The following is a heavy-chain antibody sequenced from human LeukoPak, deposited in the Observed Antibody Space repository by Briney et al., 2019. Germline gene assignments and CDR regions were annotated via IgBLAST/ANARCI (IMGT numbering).Heavy chain of an antibody. D-gene: IGHD5-12*01. CDR1: VFTFIRYP. CDR3: AKAGSLARPTPYSFDY. Sequence: GGSLRLSCAASVFTFIRYPISCVPHAPGKGLECVSTFSDSGDSTYYADSVKSPGTISRDNSNNTLYLQMNSLRAEDTAVYYCAKAGSLARPTPYSFDYWGQGTLVTVSS. V-gene: IGHV3-23*01. CDR2: FSDSGDST. J-gene: IGHJ4*02.